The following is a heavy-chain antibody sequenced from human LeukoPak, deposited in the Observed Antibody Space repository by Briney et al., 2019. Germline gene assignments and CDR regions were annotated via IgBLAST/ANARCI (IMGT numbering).Heavy chain of an antibody. J-gene: IGHJ5*02. CDR2: MSSSGNN. CDR3: ARAYSSSWYWNWFDP. Sequence: SETLSLTCSVSGDSISYFYWSWIRQAAGKGLEWIGRMSSSGNNDYNASLKSRVTMSVDTSKNQFSLKVSSVSAADTAVYYCARAYSSSWYWNWFDPWGQGTLVTVSS. CDR1: GDSISYFY. D-gene: IGHD6-13*01. V-gene: IGHV4-4*07.